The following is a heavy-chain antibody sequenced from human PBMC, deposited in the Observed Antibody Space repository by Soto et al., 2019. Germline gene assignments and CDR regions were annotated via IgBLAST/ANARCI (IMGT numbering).Heavy chain of an antibody. V-gene: IGHV1-3*01. CDR1: GYTFTSYA. J-gene: IGHJ6*02. Sequence: QVQLVQSGAEVKKPGASVKVSCKASGYTFTSYAMHWVRQAPGQRLEWMGWINAGNGNTKYSQKFQGRVTITRDTSASTAYMELSSLRSEDTAVYYFARDPGSSWYLVVKYGMDVWGQGTTVTVSS. CDR2: INAGNGNT. CDR3: ARDPGSSWYLVVKYGMDV. D-gene: IGHD6-13*01.